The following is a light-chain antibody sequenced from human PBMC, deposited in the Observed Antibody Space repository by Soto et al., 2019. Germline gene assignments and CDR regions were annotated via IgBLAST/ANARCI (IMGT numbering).Light chain of an antibody. J-gene: IGLJ1*01. CDR3: SSYTSSSTYV. Sequence: QSVLTQPASVSGSPGQSIAISCTGTSSDVGYYNYVSWYQQHPGKAPKVMIYDVNNRPSGVSDRFSGSKSGNTASLTISGLQAEDEADYYCSSYTSSSTYVFGTGTQLTVL. V-gene: IGLV2-14*01. CDR1: SSDVGYYNY. CDR2: DVN.